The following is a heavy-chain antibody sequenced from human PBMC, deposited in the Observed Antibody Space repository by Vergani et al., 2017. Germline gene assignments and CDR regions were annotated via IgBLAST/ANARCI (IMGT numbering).Heavy chain of an antibody. CDR2: MYHSGSP. CDR1: GGPMSGYY. J-gene: IGHJ4*02. D-gene: IGHD5-18*01. Sequence: QVRLQESGPGLVKPSETLSLTCSVSGGPMSGYYWSWIRQPPGKELEWIGYMYHSGSPNYNPSLETRVTISGDTSKNSLYLQMNSLRAEDTAVYYCARGTRGYRLDYWGQGTLVTVSS. CDR3: ARGTRGYRLDY. V-gene: IGHV4-59*12.